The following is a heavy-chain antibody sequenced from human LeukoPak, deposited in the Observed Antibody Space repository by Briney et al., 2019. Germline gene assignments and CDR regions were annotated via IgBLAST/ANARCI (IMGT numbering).Heavy chain of an antibody. V-gene: IGHV1-2*06. CDR1: GYTFTGYY. Sequence: GASVKVSCKASGYTFTGYYMHWVRQAPGQGLEWMGRINPNSGGTNYAQKFQGRVTMTRDTSISTAYMELSRLRSDDTAVYYCARAHYDFWSGPLYNWFDPWGQGTLVTVSS. J-gene: IGHJ5*02. D-gene: IGHD3-3*01. CDR3: ARAHYDFWSGPLYNWFDP. CDR2: INPNSGGT.